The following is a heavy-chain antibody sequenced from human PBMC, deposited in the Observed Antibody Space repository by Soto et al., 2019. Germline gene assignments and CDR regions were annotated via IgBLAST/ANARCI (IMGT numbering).Heavy chain of an antibody. Sequence: EVRLLESGGGLVQPGGSLRLSCAASGFTFSSYAMRWVRQAPVKGLEWVSAISGSGGSTYYADSVKGRFTISRDNSKNTLYLQMNSLRAEDTAVEDCARRGSGSYYDYWGQGTLVTVSS. CDR1: GFTFSSYA. J-gene: IGHJ4*02. V-gene: IGHV3-23*01. CDR3: ARRGSGSYYDY. D-gene: IGHD1-26*01. CDR2: ISGSGGST.